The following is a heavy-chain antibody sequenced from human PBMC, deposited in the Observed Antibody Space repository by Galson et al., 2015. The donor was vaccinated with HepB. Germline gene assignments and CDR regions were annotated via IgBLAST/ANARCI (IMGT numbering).Heavy chain of an antibody. CDR1: GFTFSSYS. D-gene: IGHD6-19*01. V-gene: IGHV3-21*01. J-gene: IGHJ4*02. Sequence: SLRLSCAASGFTFSSYSMNWVRQAPGKGLEWVSSISSSSSYIYYADSVKGRFTISRDNAKNSLYLQMNSLRAEDTAVYYCARGSSQWLAPYYFDYWGQGTLVTVSS. CDR3: ARGSSQWLAPYYFDY. CDR2: ISSSSSYI.